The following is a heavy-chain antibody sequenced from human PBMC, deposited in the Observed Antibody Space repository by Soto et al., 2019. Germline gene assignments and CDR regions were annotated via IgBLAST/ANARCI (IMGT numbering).Heavy chain of an antibody. CDR1: GFTFSSYA. V-gene: IGHV3-23*01. Sequence: EVQLLESGGGLVQPGGSLRLSCAASGFTFSSYAMSWVRQAPGKGLEWVSAISGSGGSTYYADSVKGRFTISRDNSKNTLHLQMNSLRAEDTAVYYCAKPPGVTTAGDYWGQGTLVTVSS. J-gene: IGHJ4*02. D-gene: IGHD4-4*01. CDR3: AKPPGVTTAGDY. CDR2: ISGSGGST.